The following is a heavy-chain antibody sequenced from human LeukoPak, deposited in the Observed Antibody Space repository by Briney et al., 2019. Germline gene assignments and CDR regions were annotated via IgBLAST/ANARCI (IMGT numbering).Heavy chain of an antibody. Sequence: VSVKVSCKASGYTFTSYGISWVRQAPGQGLEWMGWISAYNGNTNYAQKLQGRVTMTTDTSTSTAYMELRSLRSDDTAVYYCARVFSSTIEQWLVGDWFDPWGQGTLVTVSS. CDR2: ISAYNGNT. J-gene: IGHJ5*02. CDR1: GYTFTSYG. CDR3: ARVFSSTIEQWLVGDWFDP. V-gene: IGHV1-18*01. D-gene: IGHD6-19*01.